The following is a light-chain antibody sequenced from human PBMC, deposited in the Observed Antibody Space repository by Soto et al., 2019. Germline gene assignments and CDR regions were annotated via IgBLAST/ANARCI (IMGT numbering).Light chain of an antibody. CDR2: GAS. CDR3: QQYCQQYGSSPPSWT. CDR1: QTVSSSY. Sequence: ETVLTQSPGTLSLSPGERATLSCRASQTVSSSYLAWYQQKPGQAPRLLIYGASSRATGIPDSFSGSGSGTDFTLTISRLEPEDFAVYYCQQYCQQYGSSPPSWTFGQGTRVEIK. V-gene: IGKV3-20*01. J-gene: IGKJ1*01.